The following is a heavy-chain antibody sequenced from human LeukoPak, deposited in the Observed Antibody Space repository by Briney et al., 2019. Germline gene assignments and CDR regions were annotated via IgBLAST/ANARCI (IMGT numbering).Heavy chain of an antibody. CDR3: ARGGSGNWNAPFDY. Sequence: GGSLRLSCAVSGFTFSSYWMSWVRQAPGNGPEWVANIKEDESEKNYVDSVKGRFTISRDSAKNSLYLQMNSLRADDTAVYYCARGGSGNWNAPFDYWGQGTLVTVSS. J-gene: IGHJ4*02. V-gene: IGHV3-7*01. CDR2: IKEDESEK. CDR1: GFTFSSYW. D-gene: IGHD1-1*01.